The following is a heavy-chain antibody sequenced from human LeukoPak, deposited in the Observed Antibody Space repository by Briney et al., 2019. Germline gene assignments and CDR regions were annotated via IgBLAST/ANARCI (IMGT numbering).Heavy chain of an antibody. CDR1: GGSISSGGYY. D-gene: IGHD2-21*02. CDR2: IYYSGST. Sequence: SQTLSLTCTVSGGSISSGGYYWSWIRQHPGKGLEWIGYIYYSGSTYYNPSLKSRVTISVDTSKNQFSLKLSSVTAADTAVYYCARVPRGDPDLGWFDPWGQGTLVTVSS. J-gene: IGHJ5*02. CDR3: ARVPRGDPDLGWFDP. V-gene: IGHV4-31*03.